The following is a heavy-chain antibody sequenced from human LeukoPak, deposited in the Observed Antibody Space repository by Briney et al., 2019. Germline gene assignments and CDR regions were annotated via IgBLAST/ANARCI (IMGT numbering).Heavy chain of an antibody. CDR1: GFIFSGSA. Sequence: GGSLRLSCAASGFIFSGSAMHWVRQASGKGLEWVGRIRSKANSYATAYAASVKGRFTLSRDDSKNTASLQMNSLKTEDTAVYYCTGSRDGYNLDYWGQGTLVTVSS. V-gene: IGHV3-73*01. CDR2: IRSKANSYAT. CDR3: TGSRDGYNLDY. J-gene: IGHJ4*02. D-gene: IGHD5-24*01.